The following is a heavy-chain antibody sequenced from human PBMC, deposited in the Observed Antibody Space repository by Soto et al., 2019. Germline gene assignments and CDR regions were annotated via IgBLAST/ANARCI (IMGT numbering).Heavy chain of an antibody. V-gene: IGHV3-11*01. CDR1: GFTFSDYY. J-gene: IGHJ5*02. Sequence: GGSLRLSCAVSGFTFSDYYMSWIRQAPGKGLEWVSYISSSGSTIYYADSVKGRFTISRDNAKNSLYLQMNSLRVEDTAVYYCARGAYCGGDCYSGNSRFDPWGQGTLVTVSS. D-gene: IGHD2-21*02. CDR2: ISSSGSTI. CDR3: ARGAYCGGDCYSGNSRFDP.